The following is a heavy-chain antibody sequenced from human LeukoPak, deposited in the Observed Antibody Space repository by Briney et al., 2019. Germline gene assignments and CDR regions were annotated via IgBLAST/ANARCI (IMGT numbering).Heavy chain of an antibody. Sequence: GGSLRLSCAASGFTFSSYAMSWVRQAPGKGLEWVSGISGSGGSTYYADSVKGRFTISRDNAKNSLYLQMNSLRAEDTAVYYRARSVTMIVVAYYFDYWGQGTLVTVSS. CDR3: ARSVTMIVVAYYFDY. D-gene: IGHD3-22*01. CDR1: GFTFSSYA. V-gene: IGHV3-23*01. CDR2: ISGSGGST. J-gene: IGHJ4*02.